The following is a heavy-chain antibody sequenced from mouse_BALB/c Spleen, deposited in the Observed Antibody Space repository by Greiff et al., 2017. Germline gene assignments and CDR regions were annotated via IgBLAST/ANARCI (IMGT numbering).Heavy chain of an antibody. V-gene: IGHV1-87*01. CDR3: AGGYSMDY. J-gene: IGHJ4*01. Sequence: VQLQQSGAELARPGASVKLSCKASGYTFTSYWMQWVKQRPGQGLEWIGAIYPGDGDTRYTQKFKGKATLTADKSSSTAYMQRSSLASEDSAVYYCAGGYSMDYWGQGTSVTVSS. CDR2: IYPGDGDT. CDR1: GYTFTSYW. D-gene: IGHD2-3*01.